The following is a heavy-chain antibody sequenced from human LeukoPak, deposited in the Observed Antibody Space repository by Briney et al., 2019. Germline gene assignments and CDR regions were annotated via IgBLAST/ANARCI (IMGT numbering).Heavy chain of an antibody. J-gene: IGHJ4*02. V-gene: IGHV4-4*01. D-gene: IGHD6-13*01. Sequence: PSGTLSLTCTVSGDSINSLDLWSWVRQPPGKGLEWIGEMYLSGTTHSNPSVKSRVTISVDTSKNQFSLKLSSVTAADTAVYCCARGSKAAPGTFDYWGQGTLVTVSS. CDR3: ARGSKAAPGTFDY. CDR1: GDSINSLDL. CDR2: MYLSGTT.